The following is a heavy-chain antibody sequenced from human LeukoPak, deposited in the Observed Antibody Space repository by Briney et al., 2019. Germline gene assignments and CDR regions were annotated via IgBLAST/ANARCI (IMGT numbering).Heavy chain of an antibody. D-gene: IGHD3-22*01. Sequence: ASETLSLTCAVYGGSFSGYYWSWIRQPPGKGLEWIGYIYYSGSTNYKPSLKSRVTISVETSKNQFSLKLRSVTAADTAVYYCARVTGYMIEDYFDYWGQGTLVTVSS. J-gene: IGHJ4*02. CDR1: GGSFSGYY. CDR3: ARVTGYMIEDYFDY. CDR2: IYYSGST. V-gene: IGHV4-59*01.